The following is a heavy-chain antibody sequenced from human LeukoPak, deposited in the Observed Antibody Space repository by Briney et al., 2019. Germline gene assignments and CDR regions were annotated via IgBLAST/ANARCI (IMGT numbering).Heavy chain of an antibody. Sequence: SETLSLTCAVYGGSFSGYYWSWIRQPPGKGLEWIGEINHSGSANYNPSLKSRVTISVDTSKNQFSLKLNSVTAADTAVYYCARVRRRDGYNFGYYFDYWGQGTLVTVSS. CDR3: ARVRRRDGYNFGYYFDY. D-gene: IGHD5-24*01. CDR2: INHSGSA. CDR1: GGSFSGYY. V-gene: IGHV4-34*01. J-gene: IGHJ4*02.